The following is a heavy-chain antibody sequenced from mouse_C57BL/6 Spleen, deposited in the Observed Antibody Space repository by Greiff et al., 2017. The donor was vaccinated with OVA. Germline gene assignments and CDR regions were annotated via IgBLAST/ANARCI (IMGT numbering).Heavy chain of an antibody. CDR1: GYTFTSYW. CDR2: IDPSDSYT. V-gene: IGHV1-50*01. CDR3: ARDTTVVGRGAMDY. Sequence: QVQLQQPGAELVKPGASVKLSCKASGYTFTSYWMQWVKQRPGQGLEWIGEIDPSDSYTNYNQKFKGKATLTVDTSSSTAYMQLSSLTSEDSAVYYCARDTTVVGRGAMDYWGQGTSVTVSS. J-gene: IGHJ4*01. D-gene: IGHD1-1*01.